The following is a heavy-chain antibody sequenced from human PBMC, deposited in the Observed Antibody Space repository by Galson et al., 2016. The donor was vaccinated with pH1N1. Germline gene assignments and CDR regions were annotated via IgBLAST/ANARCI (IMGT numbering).Heavy chain of an antibody. Sequence: SETLSLTCTVSGGSISSDYWSWIRQPPGKGLEWIGYIYYSGSTNHNPSLKSRVTISVDTSKNQFSVKLGSVTAADTAVYYCARFCHLGELGSWFDNWGQGTLVTVSS. J-gene: IGHJ4*02. CDR3: ARFCHLGELGSWFDN. CDR1: GGSISSDY. D-gene: IGHD3-16*01. CDR2: IYYSGST. V-gene: IGHV4-59*01.